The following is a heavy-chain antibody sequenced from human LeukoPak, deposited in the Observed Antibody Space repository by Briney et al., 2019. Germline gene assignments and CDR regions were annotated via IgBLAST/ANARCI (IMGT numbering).Heavy chain of an antibody. D-gene: IGHD3-22*01. CDR1: GGTFSSYA. J-gene: IGHJ4*02. Sequence: ASVKVSCKASGGTFSSYAISWVRQAPGQGLEWMGGIIPIFGTANYAQKFQGRVTITADESTSTAYMELSSLRSVDTAVYYCARAPPYDSSGYYFDYWGQGTLVTVSS. CDR2: IIPIFGTA. CDR3: ARAPPYDSSGYYFDY. V-gene: IGHV1-69*13.